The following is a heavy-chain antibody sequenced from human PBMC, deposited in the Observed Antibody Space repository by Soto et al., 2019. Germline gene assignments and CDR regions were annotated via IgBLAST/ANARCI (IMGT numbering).Heavy chain of an antibody. V-gene: IGHV3-13*01. Sequence: GGSLRLSCAASGFTFSSYDMHWVRQATGKGLEWVSAIGTAGDTYYPGSVKGRFTISRENAKNSLYLQMNSLRAEDTAVYYCARRRGYSYGYFYYYGMDVWGQGTTVTVSS. D-gene: IGHD5-18*01. CDR2: IGTAGDT. CDR1: GFTFSSYD. CDR3: ARRRGYSYGYFYYYGMDV. J-gene: IGHJ6*02.